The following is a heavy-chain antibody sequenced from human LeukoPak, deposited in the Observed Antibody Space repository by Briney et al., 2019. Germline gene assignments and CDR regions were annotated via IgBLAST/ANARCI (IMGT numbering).Heavy chain of an antibody. J-gene: IGHJ6*03. CDR1: GGSFSGYY. CDR2: INHSGST. D-gene: IGHD6-13*01. Sequence: SETLSLTCAVYGGSFSGYYWSWIRQPPGKGLEWIGEINHSGSTNYNPSLKSRVTISVDTSKNQFSLKLSSVTAADTAVYYCARASGSSWYNYYYYYMDVWGKGTTVTISS. CDR3: ARASGSSWYNYYYYYMDV. V-gene: IGHV4-34*01.